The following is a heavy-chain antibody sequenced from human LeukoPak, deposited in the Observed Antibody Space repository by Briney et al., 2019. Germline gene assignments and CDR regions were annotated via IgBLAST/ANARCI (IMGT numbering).Heavy chain of an antibody. Sequence: GGSLRLSCAASGFTFSSYGMHWVRQAPGKGLEWVAVIWYDGSNKYYADSVKSRFTISRDNSKNTLYLQMNSLKTEDTALYYCITFSMIVVVITDWGQGTLVTVSS. CDR3: ITFSMIVVVITD. J-gene: IGHJ4*02. D-gene: IGHD3-22*01. V-gene: IGHV3-33*08. CDR1: GFTFSSYG. CDR2: IWYDGSNK.